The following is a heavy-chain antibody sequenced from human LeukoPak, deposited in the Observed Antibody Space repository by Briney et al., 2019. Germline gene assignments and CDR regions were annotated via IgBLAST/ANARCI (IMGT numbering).Heavy chain of an antibody. J-gene: IGHJ4*02. CDR3: AREDGSGSYVFDY. CDR1: GFTFSSYS. CDR2: ISSSSSYI. D-gene: IGHD3-10*01. V-gene: IGHV3-21*01. Sequence: GGSLRLSCAASGFTFSSYSRNWVRQAPGKGLEWVSSISSSSSYIYYADSVKGRFTISRDNAKNSLYLQMNSLRAEDTAVYYCAREDGSGSYVFDYWGQGTLVTVSS.